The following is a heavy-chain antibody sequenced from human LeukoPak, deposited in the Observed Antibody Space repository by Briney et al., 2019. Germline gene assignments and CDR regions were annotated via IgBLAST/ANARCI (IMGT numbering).Heavy chain of an antibody. Sequence: ASVKVSCKASGYTFTSYGISWVRQAPGQGLEWMGWISAYNGNTNYAQKLQGRVTMTTDTSTSTAYMELRSLRSDDTAVYYCARNYDYVWGSYRYTEGDWFDPWGQGTLVTVSS. V-gene: IGHV1-18*01. CDR3: ARNYDYVWGSYRYTEGDWFDP. CDR2: ISAYNGNT. D-gene: IGHD3-16*02. CDR1: GYTFTSYG. J-gene: IGHJ5*02.